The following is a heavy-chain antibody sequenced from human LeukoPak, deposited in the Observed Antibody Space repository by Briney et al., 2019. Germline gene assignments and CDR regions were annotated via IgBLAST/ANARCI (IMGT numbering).Heavy chain of an antibody. CDR2: IYYSGST. D-gene: IGHD6-6*01. V-gene: IGHV4-59*08. Sequence: SETLSLTCTVSGGSISSYYWSWIRQPPGKGLEWIGYIYYSGSTNYNPSLKSRVTISVDTSKNQFSLKLSSVTAADTAVYYCARHARRSGYYYYCMDVWGKGTTVTVSS. J-gene: IGHJ6*03. CDR3: ARHARRSGYYYYCMDV. CDR1: GGSISSYY.